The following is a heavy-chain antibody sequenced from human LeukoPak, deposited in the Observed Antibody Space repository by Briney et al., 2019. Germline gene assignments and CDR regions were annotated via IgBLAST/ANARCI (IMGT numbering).Heavy chain of an antibody. CDR3: ARGRGGLRYFDWLSYYFDY. CDR2: IYHSGST. V-gene: IGHV4-38-2*02. Sequence: SEILSLTCTASGYSISSGYYWGWIRQPPGKGLEWIGSIYHSGSTYYNPSLKSRVTISVDTSKNQFSLKLSSVTAADTAVYYCARGRGGLRYFDWLSYYFDYWGQGTLVTVSS. CDR1: GYSISSGYY. J-gene: IGHJ4*02. D-gene: IGHD3-9*01.